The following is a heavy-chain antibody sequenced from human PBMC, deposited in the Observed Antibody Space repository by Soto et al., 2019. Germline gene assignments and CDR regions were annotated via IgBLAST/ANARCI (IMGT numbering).Heavy chain of an antibody. D-gene: IGHD3-9*01. CDR3: AKGGLSYDILTGYYSAPEYGMDV. Sequence: GGSLRLSCAASGFTFSSYGMHWVRQAPGKGLEWVAVISYDGSNKYYADSVKGRFTISRDNSKNTLYLQMNSLRAEDTAVYYCAKGGLSYDILTGYYSAPEYGMDVWGQGATVTVSS. V-gene: IGHV3-30*18. J-gene: IGHJ6*02. CDR1: GFTFSSYG. CDR2: ISYDGSNK.